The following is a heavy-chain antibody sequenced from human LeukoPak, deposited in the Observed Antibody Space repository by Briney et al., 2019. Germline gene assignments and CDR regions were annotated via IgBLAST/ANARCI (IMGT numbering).Heavy chain of an antibody. J-gene: IGHJ4*02. D-gene: IGHD4-11*01. CDR3: ARGDYSNYPFDY. CDR1: GGTFSSYA. V-gene: IGHV1-69*05. Sequence: SSVKVSCKASGGTFSSYAISWLRQAPGQGLEWMGGIIPIFGTANYAQKFQGRVTITTDESTSTAYMELSSLRSEDTAVYYCARGDYSNYPFDYWGQGTLVTVSS. CDR2: IIPIFGTA.